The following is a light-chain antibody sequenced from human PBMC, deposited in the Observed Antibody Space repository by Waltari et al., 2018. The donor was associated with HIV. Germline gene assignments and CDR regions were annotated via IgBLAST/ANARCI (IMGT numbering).Light chain of an antibody. CDR2: EVT. CDR3: SSFAGTNKL. V-gene: IGLV2-8*01. Sequence: QSALTQPPSSSGSPEQSVNISCTGGYNNINDSKYFSWYQQHSDQPPKLIIFEVTKRPAGVPDRFSGSRSGNTASLFVSGLQPEDEATYFCSSFAGTNKLFGGGTKLTVL. CDR1: YNNINDSKY. J-gene: IGLJ2*01.